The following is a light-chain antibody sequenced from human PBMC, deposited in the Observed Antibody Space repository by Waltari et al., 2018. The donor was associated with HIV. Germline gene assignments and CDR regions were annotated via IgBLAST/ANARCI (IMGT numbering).Light chain of an antibody. Sequence: QSVLSQPPSVSGAPGQRVTIPCTGSSSNIGAGSDVHWYQQLPGTVPKVLIFGNNNRPSGVPDRFSGSKSDTSASLAITGLQDEDEADYYCQAYDSSVPGWVFGGGTKLTVL. CDR3: QAYDSSVPGWV. J-gene: IGLJ3*02. CDR2: GNN. CDR1: SSNIGAGSD. V-gene: IGLV1-40*01.